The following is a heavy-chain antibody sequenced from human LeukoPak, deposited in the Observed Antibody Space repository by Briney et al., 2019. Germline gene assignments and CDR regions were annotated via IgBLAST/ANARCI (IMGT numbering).Heavy chain of an antibody. D-gene: IGHD2-2*01. Sequence: GGSLRLSCAASGFTFSSYAMSWVRQAPGHGLEWVSAISGSAGSTYYADSVKGRFTISRDNSKNTLYLQMNSLRAEDTAVYYCANLGYCSSTSPGGSCYGMDVWGQGTTVTVSS. J-gene: IGHJ6*02. CDR1: GFTFSSYA. CDR3: ANLGYCSSTSPGGSCYGMDV. V-gene: IGHV3-23*01. CDR2: ISGSAGST.